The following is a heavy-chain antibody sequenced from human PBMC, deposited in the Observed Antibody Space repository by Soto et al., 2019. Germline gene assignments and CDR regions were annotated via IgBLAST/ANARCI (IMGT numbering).Heavy chain of an antibody. CDR1: GFPFSSYW. CDR3: TRGGCSTAGCYFN. J-gene: IGHJ4*02. D-gene: IGHD2-2*01. V-gene: IGHV3-74*01. Sequence: EVRLVESGGDLVQPGGSLRLSCAASGFPFSSYWMHWVRQAPGKGLVWVSRINGDGSSISYADSVKGRFTISRDNAKNTLYLQMNSLRAEDAAVYYCTRGGCSTAGCYFNWGRGTLVTVSS. CDR2: INGDGSSI.